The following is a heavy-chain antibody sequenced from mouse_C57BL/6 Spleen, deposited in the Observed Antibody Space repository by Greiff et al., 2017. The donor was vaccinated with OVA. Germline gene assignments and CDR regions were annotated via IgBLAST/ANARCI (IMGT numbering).Heavy chain of an antibody. V-gene: IGHV1-54*01. J-gene: IGHJ4*01. CDR2: INPGSGGT. CDR3: ARGGNYDYDGYAMDY. CDR1: GYAFTNYL. D-gene: IGHD2-4*01. Sequence: VKLMESGAELVRPGTSVKVSCKASGYAFTNYLIEWVKQRPGQGLEWIGVINPGSGGTNYNEKFKGKATLTADKSSSTAYMQLSSLTSEDSAVYFCARGGNYDYDGYAMDYWGQGTSVTVSS.